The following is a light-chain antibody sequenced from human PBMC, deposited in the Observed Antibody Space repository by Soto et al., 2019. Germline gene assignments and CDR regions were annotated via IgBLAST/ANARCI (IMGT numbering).Light chain of an antibody. V-gene: IGKV3-11*01. J-gene: IGKJ1*01. CDR3: QQGTNWPPRT. CDR2: DVS. CDR1: ESVSTY. Sequence: EVVLTQSPATLSLSPGESATLSCRASESVSTYLAWYHQRPGQAPRLLMYDVSKRATDTPARFSGSGSGTDFTLTISSLEPEDFAIYYCQQGTNWPPRTFGPGTKVEIK.